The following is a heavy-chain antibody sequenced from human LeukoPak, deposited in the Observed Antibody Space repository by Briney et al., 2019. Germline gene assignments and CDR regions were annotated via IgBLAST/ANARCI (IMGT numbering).Heavy chain of an antibody. J-gene: IGHJ3*02. Sequence: GGSLRLSCAASGITFSNYWMSWVRQAPGKGLEWVANINPDGSEKNYAHSVKGRFTISRDNAKNSLSLQMNSLRAEDTAVYYCARVGRITMVRGVISGAFDIWGQGTMVTVSS. V-gene: IGHV3-7*01. CDR2: INPDGSEK. D-gene: IGHD3-10*01. CDR1: GITFSNYW. CDR3: ARVGRITMVRGVISGAFDI.